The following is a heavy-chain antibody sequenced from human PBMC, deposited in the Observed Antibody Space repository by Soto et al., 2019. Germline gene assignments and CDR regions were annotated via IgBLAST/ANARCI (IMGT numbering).Heavy chain of an antibody. V-gene: IGHV3-30*04. CDR3: ARDSEATSDEVSPLRRSN. J-gene: IGHJ4*02. CDR2: ISYDGTKK. CDR1: GFNLTDYA. D-gene: IGHD5-12*01. Sequence: QVQLLESGGAVVQPGGSLRLSCAVSGFNLTDYAMHWVRQAPGKGLDWLGLISYDGTKKNYADSVRGRFIISRDNSKNTLFLQMNSLTAEDTAVYYCARDSEATSDEVSPLRRSNWGQGTLVAVST.